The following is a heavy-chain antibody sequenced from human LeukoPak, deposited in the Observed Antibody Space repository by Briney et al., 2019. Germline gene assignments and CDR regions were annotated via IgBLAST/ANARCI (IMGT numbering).Heavy chain of an antibody. J-gene: IGHJ6*02. V-gene: IGHV4-59*01. CDR3: ARISGATITTFYGMDV. Sequence: SETLSLTCTVSGGSFSGYYWSWIRQPPGKGLDLMGHVHYSGSASYNPSLKSRVTISMDTSKKQFSLTLSSVTAVDTAVYYCARISGATITTFYGMDVWGQGTTVTVS. CDR1: GGSFSGYY. D-gene: IGHD4-11*01. CDR2: VHYSGSA.